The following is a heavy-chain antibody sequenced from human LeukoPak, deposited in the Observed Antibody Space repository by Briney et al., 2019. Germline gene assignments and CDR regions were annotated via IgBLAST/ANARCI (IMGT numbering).Heavy chain of an antibody. J-gene: IGHJ4*02. CDR3: ATQPEGSTWYYFDY. D-gene: IGHD6-13*01. V-gene: IGHV4-59*01. CDR1: GGSISSSY. CDR2: IQNTGST. Sequence: SETLSLTCTVSGGSISSSYWTWIRQPPGKGLEWIRYIQNTGSTNYNASLKSRVTISVGTSKNQFSLKLSSVTAADTAVYYCATQPEGSTWYYFDYWGQGTLVTVSP.